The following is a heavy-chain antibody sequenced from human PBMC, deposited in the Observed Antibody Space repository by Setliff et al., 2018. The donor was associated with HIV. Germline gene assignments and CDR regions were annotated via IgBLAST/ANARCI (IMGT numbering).Heavy chain of an antibody. Sequence: AGGSLRLSCAASGFSFSDYYMNWIRQAPGKGLEWVSYISSSGSNRYYADSMKGRFTISRDNAKNSLYLQMNSLRAEDTAVYYCAGRAYGPLEHWGQGNQVTVSS. V-gene: IGHV3-11*04. J-gene: IGHJ4*02. D-gene: IGHD4-17*01. CDR3: AGRAYGPLEH. CDR1: GFSFSDYY. CDR2: ISSSGSNR.